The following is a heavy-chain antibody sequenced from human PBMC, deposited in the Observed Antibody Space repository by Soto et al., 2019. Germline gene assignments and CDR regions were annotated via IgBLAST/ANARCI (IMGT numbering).Heavy chain of an antibody. D-gene: IGHD2-2*01. CDR1: GGTFSSYA. J-gene: IGHJ5*02. CDR2: IIPIFGTA. Sequence: QVQLVQSGAEVKKPGSSVKVSCKASGGTFSSYAISWVRQAPGQGLEWMGGIIPIFGTANYAQKFQGRVTITADESTSTAYMELSSLRSEDTAVYYCARLYCISTSCYPPGWFDPWGQGTLVTVSS. CDR3: ARLYCISTSCYPPGWFDP. V-gene: IGHV1-69*12.